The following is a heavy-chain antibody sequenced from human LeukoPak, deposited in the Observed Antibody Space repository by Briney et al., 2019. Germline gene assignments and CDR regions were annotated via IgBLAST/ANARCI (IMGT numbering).Heavy chain of an antibody. D-gene: IGHD3-10*01. CDR2: IYTSGST. J-gene: IGHJ4*02. V-gene: IGHV4-61*02. Sequence: SETLSLTCTVSGGSIDSGSYYWSWIRQPAGKELEWIGRIYTSGSTNYNPSLESRVTISVDTSKNQFSLRLTSVTAADTAVYYCAGGSGSYFTLFDYWGQGTLVTVSS. CDR3: AGGSGSYFTLFDY. CDR1: GGSIDSGSYY.